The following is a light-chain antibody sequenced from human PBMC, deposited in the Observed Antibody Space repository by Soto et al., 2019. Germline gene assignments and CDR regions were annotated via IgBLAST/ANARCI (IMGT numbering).Light chain of an antibody. CDR3: SSYTSSSTLVV. Sequence: QSVLTQPAAVSGSPGQSITISCTGTSSDVGGYNYVSWYQQHSGKASKLMIYEVSNRPSGVSNRFSDSKSGNTASLTISGLQAEDEADYYYSSYTSSSTLVVFGGGTKVAVL. CDR2: EVS. V-gene: IGLV2-14*01. J-gene: IGLJ2*01. CDR1: SSDVGGYNY.